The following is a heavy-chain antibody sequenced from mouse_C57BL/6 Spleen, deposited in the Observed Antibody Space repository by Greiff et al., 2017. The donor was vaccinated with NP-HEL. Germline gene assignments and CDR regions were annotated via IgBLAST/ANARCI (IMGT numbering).Heavy chain of an antibody. CDR1: GFTFSDYG. V-gene: IGHV5-17*01. Sequence: EVKLMESGGGLVKPGGSLKLSCAASGFTFSDYGMHWVRQAPEKGLEWVAYISSGSSTIYYADTVKGRFTISRDNAKNTLFLQMTSLRSEDTAMYYCARLYYGSSYGDYWGQGTTLTVSS. CDR3: ARLYYGSSYGDY. D-gene: IGHD1-1*01. CDR2: ISSGSSTI. J-gene: IGHJ2*01.